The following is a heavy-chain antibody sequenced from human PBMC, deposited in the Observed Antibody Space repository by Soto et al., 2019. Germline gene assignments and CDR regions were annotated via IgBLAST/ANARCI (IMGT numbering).Heavy chain of an antibody. CDR3: VRAGGHRGDY. CDR1: GFMFSSYW. D-gene: IGHD3-10*01. V-gene: IGHV3-74*01. Sequence: EVQLVESGGGFVQPGGSLRLSCAASGFMFSSYWMHWVRQGPGKGLVWVSRISGDGSSISYADSVKGRFTISRDNAKNTLYLQMNNLRDEDTAMFYCVRAGGHRGDYWGPGTLVTVSS. J-gene: IGHJ4*02. CDR2: ISGDGSSI.